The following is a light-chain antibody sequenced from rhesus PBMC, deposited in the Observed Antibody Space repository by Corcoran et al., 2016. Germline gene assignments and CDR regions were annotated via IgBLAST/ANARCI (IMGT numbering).Light chain of an antibody. CDR2: DVT. CDR1: SSDVGGYNY. CDR3: SSYRSSSTYV. Sequence: QSALTQPRSVSGSPGQSITISCTGTSSDVGGYNYVSWYQQHPGKAPKLMIYDVTKRPSGVSNRFSGAKSGNTASLTISGLQAEDEADYYCSSYRSSSTYVFGSGTKVTVL. J-gene: IGLJ6*01. V-gene: IGLV2-32*02.